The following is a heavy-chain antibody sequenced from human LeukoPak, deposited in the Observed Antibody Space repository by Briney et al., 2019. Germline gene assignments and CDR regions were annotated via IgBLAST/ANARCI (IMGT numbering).Heavy chain of an antibody. V-gene: IGHV4-34*01. D-gene: IGHD3-10*01. J-gene: IGHJ4*02. CDR2: INHSGST. CDR1: GGSFSGDY. CDR3: ARSRLLCFRELLDY. Sequence: SETLSLTCAVYGGSFSGDYWSWIRQPPGKGLEWIGEINHSGSTNYNPSLKSRVTISVDTSKNQFSLKLSSVTAADTAVYYCARSRLLCFRELLDYWGQGTLVTVSS.